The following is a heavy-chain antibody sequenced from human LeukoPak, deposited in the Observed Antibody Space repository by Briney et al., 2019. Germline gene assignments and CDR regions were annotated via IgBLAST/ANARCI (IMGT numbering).Heavy chain of an antibody. CDR2: ISSGSSYT. D-gene: IGHD6-6*01. CDR1: GFTFSDYY. J-gene: IGHJ4*02. Sequence: GGSLRLSCAASGFTFSDYYMTWIRQAPGKALEWVSYISSGSSYTDYADSVKGRFTISRDNAKNSLDLQMNILRAEDTALYYCARARGSIPSSSFDYWGQGALVTVSS. CDR3: ARARGSIPSSSFDY. V-gene: IGHV3-11*06.